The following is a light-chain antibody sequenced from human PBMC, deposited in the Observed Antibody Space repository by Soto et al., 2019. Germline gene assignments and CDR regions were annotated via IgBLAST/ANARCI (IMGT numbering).Light chain of an antibody. CDR2: LVS. V-gene: IGLV2-14*01. Sequence: QSVLTQPASVSGSPGQSITISCTGTTSDIGDYNYVSWYQHLPDKVPKLIISLVSNRPSGVSNRFSGSKSGNTASLTISGLQDEDEGDYYCTSWGILGHGTKVT. CDR1: TSDIGDYNY. CDR3: TSWGI. J-gene: IGLJ1*01.